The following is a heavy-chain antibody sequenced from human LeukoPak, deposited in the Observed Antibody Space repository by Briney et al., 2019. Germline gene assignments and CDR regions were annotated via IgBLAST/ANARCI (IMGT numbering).Heavy chain of an antibody. CDR3: ARDQEHSYGSGLLH. CDR1: GYTFTDYY. Sequence: ASVKVSCRASGYTFTDYYIHWVRQAPGQGLEWMGWINPDNGGTNYAQKFQGRVTMTRDTSISTAYMELSRLRSDDTAVYYCARDQEHSYGSGLLHWGQGTLVTVSS. J-gene: IGHJ4*02. D-gene: IGHD5-18*01. V-gene: IGHV1-2*02. CDR2: INPDNGGT.